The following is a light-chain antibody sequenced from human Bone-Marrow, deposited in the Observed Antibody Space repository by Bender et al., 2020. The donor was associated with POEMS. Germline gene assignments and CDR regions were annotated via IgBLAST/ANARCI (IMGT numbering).Light chain of an antibody. Sequence: SYEVTQPPSVSVSPGQTATISCSGSRLGDEYVSWYQQKPGQSPVLVIYQDTKRPSGIPERFSGSNSGNTATLTISGTQAMDEADYYCQAWDTATAIFGGGTRLTVL. CDR1: RLGDEY. V-gene: IGLV3-1*01. J-gene: IGLJ2*01. CDR2: QDT. CDR3: QAWDTATAI.